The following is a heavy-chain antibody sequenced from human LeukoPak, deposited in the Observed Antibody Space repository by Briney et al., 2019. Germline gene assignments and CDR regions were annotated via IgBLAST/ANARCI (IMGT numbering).Heavy chain of an antibody. CDR3: ATRPRSDYYFAIFDY. D-gene: IGHD3-22*01. V-gene: IGHV3-7*01. CDR1: GFMFSGYW. J-gene: IGHJ4*02. Sequence: GGSLRLSCAASGFMFSGYWMTWVRQAPGKGLEWVANIKHDGSEKNYVDSVKGRFTISRDNAKNSLYLQMNSLGGEDTAVYYCATRPRSDYYFAIFDYWGQGTLVTVSS. CDR2: IKHDGSEK.